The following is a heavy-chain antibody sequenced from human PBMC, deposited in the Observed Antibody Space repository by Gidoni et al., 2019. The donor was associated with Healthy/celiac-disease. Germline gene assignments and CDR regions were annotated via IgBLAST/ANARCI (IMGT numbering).Heavy chain of an antibody. D-gene: IGHD2-21*02. CDR2: ISSSSSYI. CDR3: ATRPAYCGGDCYPYTS. J-gene: IGHJ5*02. V-gene: IGHV3-21*01. CDR1: GFTFSSYS. Sequence: EVQLVESGGGLVKPGGSLRLSCAASGFTFSSYSMNWVRQAPGKGLEWVSSISSSSSYIYYADSVKGRFTISRDNAKNSLYLQMNSLRAEDTAVYYCATRPAYCGGDCYPYTSWGQGTLVTVSS.